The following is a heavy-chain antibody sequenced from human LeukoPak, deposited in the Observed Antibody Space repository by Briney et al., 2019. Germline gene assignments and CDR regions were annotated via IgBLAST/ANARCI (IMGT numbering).Heavy chain of an antibody. Sequence: PGGSLRLSCAASGFTVSSNYMSWVRQAPGKGLEWVSVIYSGGSTYYADSVKGRFTISRDNSKNTLYLQMNSLRAEDTAVYYCATDLRFSGSSFDYWGQGTLVTVSS. V-gene: IGHV3-53*01. CDR1: GFTVSSNY. CDR3: ATDLRFSGSSFDY. J-gene: IGHJ4*02. CDR2: IYSGGST. D-gene: IGHD1-26*01.